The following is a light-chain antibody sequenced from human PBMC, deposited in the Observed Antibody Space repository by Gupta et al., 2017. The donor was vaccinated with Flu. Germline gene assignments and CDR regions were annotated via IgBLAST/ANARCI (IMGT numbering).Light chain of an antibody. V-gene: IGLV1-40*01. CDR1: SSNIGAGYD. CDR2: ANN. CDR3: QSYDSSLRV. J-gene: IGLJ3*02. Sequence: QSVLTQPPSVSGAPGQSVTISCIGSSSNIGAGYDVLWHQQHPGTAPKVLIYANNKRPSGVPDRFSGSKSGTSASLAITGLQAEDDADYYCQSYDSSLRVFGGGTKVTVL.